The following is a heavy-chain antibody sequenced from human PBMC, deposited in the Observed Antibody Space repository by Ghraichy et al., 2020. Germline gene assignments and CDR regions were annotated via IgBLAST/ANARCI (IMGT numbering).Heavy chain of an antibody. D-gene: IGHD3-10*01. Sequence: GESLNISCAASGFTFSSYAMSWVRQAPGKGLEWVSAISGSGGSTYYADSVKGRFTISRDNSKNTLYLQMNSLRAEDTAVYYCAKGYGSGKSYGMDVWGQGTTVTVSS. V-gene: IGHV3-23*01. CDR1: GFTFSSYA. CDR2: ISGSGGST. J-gene: IGHJ6*02. CDR3: AKGYGSGKSYGMDV.